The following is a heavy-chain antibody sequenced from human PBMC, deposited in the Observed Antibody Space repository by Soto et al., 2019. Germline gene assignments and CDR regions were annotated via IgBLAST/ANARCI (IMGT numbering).Heavy chain of an antibody. D-gene: IGHD2-21*02. CDR2: IIPIFGTA. CDR3: ARGAEGYCGGDCYSFRRSFDY. Sequence: SVKVSCKASGGTFSSYAISWVRQAPGQGLEWMGGIIPIFGTANYAQKFQGRVTITADESTSTAYMELSSLRSEDTAVYYCARGAEGYCGGDCYSFRRSFDYWGQGTLVTVS. V-gene: IGHV1-69*13. J-gene: IGHJ4*02. CDR1: GGTFSSYA.